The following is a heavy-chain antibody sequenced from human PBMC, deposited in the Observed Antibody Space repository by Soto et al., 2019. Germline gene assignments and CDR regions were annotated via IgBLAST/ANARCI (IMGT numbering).Heavy chain of an antibody. J-gene: IGHJ4*02. V-gene: IGHV3-64D*06. CDR3: VKDRYVDY. CDR2: ISSNGGST. CDR1: GFAFSNYA. Sequence: GGSLRLSCSVFGFAFSNYAMHWVRQAPGKGLQYVSSISSNGGSTYYADSVKGRFTISRDNSKNTLYLQMSSLRLEDTAVYYCVKDRYVDYWGQGSLVTVSS.